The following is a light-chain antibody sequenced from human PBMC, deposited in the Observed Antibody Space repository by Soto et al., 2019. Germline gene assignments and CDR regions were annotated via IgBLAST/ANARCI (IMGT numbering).Light chain of an antibody. CDR1: QGIRND. V-gene: IGKV1-17*01. J-gene: IGKJ4*01. CDR3: LLHNSYPLT. Sequence: DVEMTQKKSSMSASVGDRVTNTRLSSQGIRNDLGWYQQKPGKPPKRLVYAASSLQSGVPSRFSGSGSGTEFTLTICSLQPEDFATYYCLLHNSYPLTFGGVTKVDI. CDR2: AAS.